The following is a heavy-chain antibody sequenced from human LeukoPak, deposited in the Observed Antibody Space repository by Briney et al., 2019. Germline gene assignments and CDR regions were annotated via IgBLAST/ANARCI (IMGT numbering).Heavy chain of an antibody. D-gene: IGHD2-15*01. J-gene: IGHJ4*02. V-gene: IGHV1-18*01. Sequence: ASVKVSCKASGYTFTSYGISWVRQAPGQGLEWMGWISAYNGNTNYAQKLQGRVTMTTDTSTSTAYMELRSLRSDDTAVYYCARDLPRVVSGGARLIDYGGQGTLVTVSS. CDR1: GYTFTSYG. CDR3: ARDLPRVVSGGARLIDY. CDR2: ISAYNGNT.